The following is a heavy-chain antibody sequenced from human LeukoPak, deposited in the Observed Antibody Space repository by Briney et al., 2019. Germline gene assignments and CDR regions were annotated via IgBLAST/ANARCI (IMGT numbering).Heavy chain of an antibody. CDR3: ARDVSGPSGSPWYYYGMDV. CDR1: GFTFSSYS. CDR2: ISSSSSYI. V-gene: IGHV3-21*01. J-gene: IGHJ6*02. D-gene: IGHD1-26*01. Sequence: GGSLRLSCAASGFTFSSYSMNWVRQAPGKGLEWVSSISSSSSYIYYADSVKGRFTISRDNAKNSLYLQMNSLRAEDAAVYYCARDVSGPSGSPWYYYGMDVWGQGTTVTVSS.